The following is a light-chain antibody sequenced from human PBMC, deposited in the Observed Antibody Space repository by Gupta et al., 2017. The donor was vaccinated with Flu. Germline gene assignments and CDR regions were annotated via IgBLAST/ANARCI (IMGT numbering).Light chain of an antibody. J-gene: IGLJ2*01. CDR2: EVT. V-gene: IGLV2-14*01. CDR3: SSYTSISTVI. CDR1: SSDIGAYNY. Sequence: QSALTQPASVSGSPGQSIPISCTGTSSDIGAYNYVSWYQHHPGKAPKLTIYEVTNRPSGVSNRFSGSKSGNTASLTISGLQAEDEADFYCSSYTSISTVIFGGGTKLTVL.